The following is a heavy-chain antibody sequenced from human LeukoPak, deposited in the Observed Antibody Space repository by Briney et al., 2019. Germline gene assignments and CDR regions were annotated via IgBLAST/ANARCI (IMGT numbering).Heavy chain of an antibody. CDR3: ARQPLGIAAAGTDY. Sequence: SETLSLTCAVYGGSFSGYYWSWTRQPPGKGLEWIGKINHSGSTNYNPSLKSRVTISVDTSKNQFSLKLSSVTAADTAVYYCARQPLGIAAAGTDYWGQGTLVTVSS. CDR1: GGSFSGYY. J-gene: IGHJ4*02. CDR2: INHSGST. D-gene: IGHD6-13*01. V-gene: IGHV4-34*01.